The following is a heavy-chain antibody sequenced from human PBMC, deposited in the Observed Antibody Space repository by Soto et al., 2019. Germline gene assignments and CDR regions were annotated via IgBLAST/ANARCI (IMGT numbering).Heavy chain of an antibody. CDR2: LHSGGDT. J-gene: IGHJ6*02. V-gene: IGHV3-53*04. D-gene: IGHD3-10*02. CDR3: ARDVPYYYVSRMDV. Sequence: EVQLVESGGGLVQPGGSLRLSCVASGIPVSSNYMTWVRQAPGKGLEWVSVLHSGGDTYYANSVKGRFTISRHDSTNTLFLQMNSLTAEDTAVYYCARDVPYYYVSRMDVWGQGTTVTVSS. CDR1: GIPVSSNY.